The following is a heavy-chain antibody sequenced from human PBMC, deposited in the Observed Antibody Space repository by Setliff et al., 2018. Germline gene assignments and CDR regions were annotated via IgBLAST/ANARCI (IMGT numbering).Heavy chain of an antibody. D-gene: IGHD4-17*01. V-gene: IGHV3-23*01. CDR1: GFSFSGPY. Sequence: PGGSLRLSCAASGFSFSGPYMSWVRQAPGKGLEWVSSIGASGDRTYYADSVKGRFTISRDNSRNSLYLQMNSLRVEDTASYYCARDPNGDYVGAFDPWGQGILVTVSS. CDR2: IGASGDRT. CDR3: ARDPNGDYVGAFDP. J-gene: IGHJ5*02.